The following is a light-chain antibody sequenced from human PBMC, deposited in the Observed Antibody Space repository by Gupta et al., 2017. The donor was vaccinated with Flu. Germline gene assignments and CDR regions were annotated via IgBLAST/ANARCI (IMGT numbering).Light chain of an antibody. V-gene: IGLV1-47*01. J-gene: IGLJ3*02. CDR2: RNN. Sequence: GTAPRLVVYRNNKRPLGVPDRFSGSKSGTSASLAISGLRPEDEGIYYCATWDDILNGVMFGGGTKLTVL. CDR3: ATWDDILNGVM.